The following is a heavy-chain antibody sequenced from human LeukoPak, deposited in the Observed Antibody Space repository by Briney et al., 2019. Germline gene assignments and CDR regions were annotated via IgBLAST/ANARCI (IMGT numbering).Heavy chain of an antibody. CDR2: IIPIFGTA. V-gene: IGHV1-69*06. D-gene: IGHD2-15*01. CDR1: GGTFSSYA. Sequence: ASVKVSCKASGGTFSSYAISWVRQAPGQGLEWMGGIIPIFGTANYAQKFQGRVTITADKSTSTAYMELSSLRSEDTAVYYCARVQLVNAYCSGGSCYSEQFDYWGQGTLVTVSS. CDR3: ARVQLVNAYCSGGSCYSEQFDY. J-gene: IGHJ4*02.